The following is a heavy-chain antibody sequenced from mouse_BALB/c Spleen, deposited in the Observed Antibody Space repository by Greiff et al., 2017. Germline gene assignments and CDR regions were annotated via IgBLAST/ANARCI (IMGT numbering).Heavy chain of an antibody. V-gene: IGHV1-54*01. Sequence: QVQLKESGAELVRPGTSVKVSCKASGYAFTNYLIEWVKQRPGQGLEWIGVINPGSGGTNYNEKFKGKATLTADKSSSTAYMQLSSLTSDDSAVYFCARGGYYGSSSPMDYWGQGTSVTVSS. CDR2: INPGSGGT. D-gene: IGHD1-1*01. J-gene: IGHJ4*01. CDR3: ARGGYYGSSSPMDY. CDR1: GYAFTNYL.